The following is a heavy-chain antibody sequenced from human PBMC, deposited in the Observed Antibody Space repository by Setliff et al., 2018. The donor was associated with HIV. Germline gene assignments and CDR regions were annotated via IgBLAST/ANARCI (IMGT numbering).Heavy chain of an antibody. CDR1: GFTFSSYS. D-gene: IGHD6-13*01. V-gene: IGHV3-21*01. J-gene: IGHJ4*02. CDR2: ISSSSYI. CDR3: ARDPGIAAAGKDYFDY. Sequence: PGGSLRLSCAASGFTFSSYSMNWVRQAPGKGLEWVSSISSSSYIYYADSVKGRFTIARDNAKNSLYLQMNSLRAEDTAVYYCARDPGIAAAGKDYFDYWGQGTLVTVSS.